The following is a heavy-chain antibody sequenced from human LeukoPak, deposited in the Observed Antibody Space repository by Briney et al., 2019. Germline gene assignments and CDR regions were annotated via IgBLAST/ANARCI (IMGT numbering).Heavy chain of an antibody. Sequence: PGGSLRLSCAASGFTFSNYWMHWVRQAPGKGLVWVSRISSDESNTNYADSVKGRFTISRDNAKNTLYLQMNSLRAEDTAVYYCAKDSQGVHIVVVTAIRAPFDYWGQGTLVTVSS. CDR2: ISSDESNT. J-gene: IGHJ4*02. CDR1: GFTFSNYW. D-gene: IGHD2-21*02. CDR3: AKDSQGVHIVVVTAIRAPFDY. V-gene: IGHV3-74*01.